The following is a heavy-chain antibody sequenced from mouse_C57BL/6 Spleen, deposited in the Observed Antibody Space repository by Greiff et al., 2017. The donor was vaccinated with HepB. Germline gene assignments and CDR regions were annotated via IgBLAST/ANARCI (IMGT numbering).Heavy chain of an antibody. CDR2: IYPRDGST. J-gene: IGHJ3*01. Sequence: VMLVESGPELVKPGASVKLSCKASGYTFTSYDINWVKQRPGQGLGWIGWIYPRDGSTKYNEKFKGKATLTVDTSSSTAYMELHSLTSEDSAVYFCARSRDYDGYYGFAYWGQGTLVTVSA. V-gene: IGHV1-85*01. D-gene: IGHD2-3*01. CDR1: GYTFTSYD. CDR3: ARSRDYDGYYGFAY.